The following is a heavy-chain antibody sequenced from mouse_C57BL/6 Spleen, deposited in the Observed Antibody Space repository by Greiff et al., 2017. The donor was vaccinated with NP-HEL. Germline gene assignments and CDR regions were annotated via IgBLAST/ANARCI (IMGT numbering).Heavy chain of an antibody. CDR1: GYSVTSGYY. CDR3: ARPSSSWFAY. D-gene: IGHD1-1*01. J-gene: IGHJ3*01. CDR2: ISYDGSN. Sequence: EVKLMESGPGLVKPSQSLSLTCSVTGYSVTSGYYWNWIRQFPGNKLEWMGYISYDGSNNYNPSLKNRISITRDTSKNQFFLKLNSVTTEDTATYYCARPSSSWFAYWGQGTLVTVSA. V-gene: IGHV3-6*01.